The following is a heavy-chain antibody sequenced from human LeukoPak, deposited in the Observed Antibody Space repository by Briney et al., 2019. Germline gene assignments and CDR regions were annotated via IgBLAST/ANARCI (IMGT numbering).Heavy chain of an antibody. D-gene: IGHD2-2*01. V-gene: IGHV4-59*01. CDR2: IYYSGST. CDR3: ARGRGYCSSTSCYLGSWFDP. Sequence: SETLSLTCTVSGGSISSYYWSWIRQPPGKGLEWIGYIYYSGSTNYNPSLKSRVTISVDTSKNQFSLKLSSVTAADTAVYYCARGRGYCSSTSCYLGSWFDPWGQGTLVTVSS. J-gene: IGHJ5*02. CDR1: GGSISSYY.